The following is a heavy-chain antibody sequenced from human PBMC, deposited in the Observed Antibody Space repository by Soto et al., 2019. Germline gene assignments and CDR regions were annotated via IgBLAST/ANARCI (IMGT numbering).Heavy chain of an antibody. V-gene: IGHV3-30-3*01. CDR1: GFTFSSYA. D-gene: IGHD3-22*01. CDR3: AREYYYDSSGYYWDAFDI. CDR2: ISYDGSNK. Sequence: GGSLRLSCAASGFTFSSYAMHWVRQAPGKGLEWVAVISYDGSNKYYADSVKGRFTISRDNSKNTLYLQMNSLRAEDTAVYYCAREYYYDSSGYYWDAFDIWGQGTMVTVSS. J-gene: IGHJ3*02.